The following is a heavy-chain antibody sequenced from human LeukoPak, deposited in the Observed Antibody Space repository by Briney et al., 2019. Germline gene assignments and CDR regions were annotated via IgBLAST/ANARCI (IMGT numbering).Heavy chain of an antibody. Sequence: GGSLRLSCAASGFTFSSYAMSWVRQAPGKGLEWVSAISGSGGSTYYADSVEGRFTISRDNSKNTLYLQMNSLRDEDMAVCDCAKGALQLPPGCDYWGQGTLVTVSS. CDR2: ISGSGGST. CDR1: GFTFSSYA. CDR3: AKGALQLPPGCDY. J-gene: IGHJ4*02. D-gene: IGHD2-2*01. V-gene: IGHV3-23*01.